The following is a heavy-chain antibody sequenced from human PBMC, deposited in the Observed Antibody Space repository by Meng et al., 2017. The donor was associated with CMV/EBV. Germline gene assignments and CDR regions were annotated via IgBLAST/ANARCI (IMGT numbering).Heavy chain of an antibody. J-gene: IGHJ3*02. CDR3: ARPRLLTRFGELDAFDI. Sequence: SETLSLTCTVPGGSISSSSYYWGWIRQPPGKGLEWIGSIYYSGSTYYNPSLKSRVTISVDTSKNQFSLKLSSVTAADTAVYYCARPRLLTRFGELDAFDIWGQGTMVTVSS. D-gene: IGHD3-10*01. CDR2: IYYSGST. CDR1: GGSISSSSYY. V-gene: IGHV4-39*01.